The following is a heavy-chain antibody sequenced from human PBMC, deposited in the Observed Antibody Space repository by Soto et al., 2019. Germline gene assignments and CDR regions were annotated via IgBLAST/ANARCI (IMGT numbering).Heavy chain of an antibody. CDR3: ARDRYGLDV. Sequence: SETLSLTCTVSGGSISGFYWSWTRQPPGKGLEWIGYIYYSGSTNYNPSLESRVTISVDTSKNQFSLKLTSLSAADTAVYFCARDRYGLDVWGQGTTVTVSS. V-gene: IGHV4-59*12. CDR2: IYYSGST. J-gene: IGHJ6*02. CDR1: GGSISGFY.